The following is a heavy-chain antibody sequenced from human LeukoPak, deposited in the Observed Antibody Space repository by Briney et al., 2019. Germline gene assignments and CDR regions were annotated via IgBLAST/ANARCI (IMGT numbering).Heavy chain of an antibody. J-gene: IGHJ6*03. Sequence: SETLSLTCTVSGGSFSSSVWSWIRQPPGKGLDWIGYIYYSGITSYNPSLKSRVTISVDTSENQFSLRLSSVTAADTAFYYCARIGANYTSSFYMDVWGKGTTVTVSS. CDR2: IYYSGIT. V-gene: IGHV4-59*01. CDR1: GGSFSSSV. CDR3: ARIGANYTSSFYMDV. D-gene: IGHD6-6*01.